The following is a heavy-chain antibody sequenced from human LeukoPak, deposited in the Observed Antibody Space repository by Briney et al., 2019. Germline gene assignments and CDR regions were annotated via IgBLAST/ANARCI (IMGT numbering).Heavy chain of an antibody. D-gene: IGHD3-22*01. CDR2: IYWDDDK. CDR1: GFSLSTSGVG. CDR3: AHSPLNYYDSSNFDY. J-gene: IGHJ4*02. V-gene: IGHV2-5*02. Sequence: SGPTLVKPTQPLTLTCTFSGFSLSTSGVGVGWIRQPPGKALEWLALIYWDDDKRYSPSLKSRLTITKDTSKNQVVLTMTNMDPVDTATYYCAHSPLNYYDSSNFDYWGQGTLVTVSS.